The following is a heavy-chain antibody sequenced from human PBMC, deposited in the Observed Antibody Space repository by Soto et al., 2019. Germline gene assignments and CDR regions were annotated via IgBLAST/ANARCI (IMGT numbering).Heavy chain of an antibody. V-gene: IGHV3-21*01. Sequence: PGGSLRLSCAASGFTFSSYSMNWVRQAPGKGLEWVSSISSSSSYIYYADSVKGRFTISRDNAKNSLYLQMNSLRAEDTAVYYCARDARMDTAMVRGRRHPKWFDPWGQGTLVNVSS. CDR2: ISSSSSYI. CDR3: ARDARMDTAMVRGRRHPKWFDP. D-gene: IGHD5-18*01. CDR1: GFTFSSYS. J-gene: IGHJ5*02.